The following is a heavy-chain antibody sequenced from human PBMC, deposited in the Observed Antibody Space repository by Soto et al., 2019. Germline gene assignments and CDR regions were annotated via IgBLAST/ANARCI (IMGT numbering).Heavy chain of an antibody. CDR1: GFTFSNAW. V-gene: IGHV3-15*01. D-gene: IGHD3-3*01. Sequence: GGSLRLSCAASGFTFSNAWMSWVRQAPGKGLEWVGRIKSKTDGGTTDYAAPVKGRFTISRDDSKNTLYLQMNSLKTEDTAVYYWTTDPQVLRFLEWQLDYWGQGTLVTVSS. CDR2: IKSKTDGGTT. J-gene: IGHJ4*02. CDR3: TTDPQVLRFLEWQLDY.